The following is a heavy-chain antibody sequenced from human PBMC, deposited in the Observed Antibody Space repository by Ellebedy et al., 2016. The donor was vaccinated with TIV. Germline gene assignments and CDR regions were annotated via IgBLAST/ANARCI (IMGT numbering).Heavy chain of an antibody. CDR1: GYTFTGYF. Sequence: ASVKVSCKASGYTFTGYFMHWVRQAPGQGLEWMGWINPNSGDTNCAQKFQGWVTMTRDTSISTAYMELNMLRSDNTADYYCARQEMATIGDSFDIWGQGTMVTVSS. D-gene: IGHD5-24*01. V-gene: IGHV1-2*04. CDR2: INPNSGDT. J-gene: IGHJ3*02. CDR3: ARQEMATIGDSFDI.